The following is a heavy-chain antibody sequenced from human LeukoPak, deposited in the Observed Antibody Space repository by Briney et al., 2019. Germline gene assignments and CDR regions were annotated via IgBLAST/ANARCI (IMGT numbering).Heavy chain of an antibody. Sequence: GGSLRLSCAASGFTFDDYGMSWVRHAPRKGLEWVCGINWNGGRTGYADSVKGRFTISRDNAENSLYLQMNCLRAEETALYYCAREGEESPYFDYWGQGTLVTVSS. CDR1: GFTFDDYG. V-gene: IGHV3-20*04. CDR2: INWNGGRT. J-gene: IGHJ4*02. D-gene: IGHD3-16*01. CDR3: AREGEESPYFDY.